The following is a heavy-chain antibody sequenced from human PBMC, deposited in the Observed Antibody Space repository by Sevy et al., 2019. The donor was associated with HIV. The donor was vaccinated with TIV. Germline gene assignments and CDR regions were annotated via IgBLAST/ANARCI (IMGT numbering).Heavy chain of an antibody. CDR3: VKEGGGEGGDH. Sequence: GGSLRLSCAASGFSYSSYGMHWVRQAPGKGLEWVAYIQYAGSNKDYADSVKGRFTISRDNSKNTLDLQMNSLRVDDTAVYYCVKEGGGEGGDHWGQGTLVTVSS. CDR1: GFSYSSYG. J-gene: IGHJ4*02. V-gene: IGHV3-30*02. D-gene: IGHD2-21*01. CDR2: IQYAGSNK.